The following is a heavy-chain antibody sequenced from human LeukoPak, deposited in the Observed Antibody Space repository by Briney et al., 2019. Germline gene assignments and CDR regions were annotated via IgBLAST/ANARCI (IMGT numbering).Heavy chain of an antibody. V-gene: IGHV3-53*01. CDR2: IYSGGST. Sequence: PGGSLRLSCAASGFTVSSYYMSWVRQAPGKGLEWASVIYSGGSTYYADSVKGRFTLSRDNSKNTLYLQMNSLRAEDTAVYYCARDRGYSHGYAYYFEYWGQGTLVTVSS. CDR3: ARDRGYSHGYAYYFEY. J-gene: IGHJ4*02. CDR1: GFTVSSYY. D-gene: IGHD5-18*01.